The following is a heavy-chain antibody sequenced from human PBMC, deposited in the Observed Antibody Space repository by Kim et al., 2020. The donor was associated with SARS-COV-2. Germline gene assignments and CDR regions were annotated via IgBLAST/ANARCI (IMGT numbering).Heavy chain of an antibody. Sequence: GGSLRLSCATSGFTFSSHWMNWVRQAPGKGLEWVAKIKGDGTENNYVDSVKGRYTISRDNANNAMYLQMDSLRAEDTAVYYCARGAALGHWGLGTLVTVSS. CDR2: IKGDGTEN. CDR3: ARGAALGH. CDR1: GFTFSSHW. J-gene: IGHJ4*02. D-gene: IGHD3-16*01. V-gene: IGHV3-7*01.